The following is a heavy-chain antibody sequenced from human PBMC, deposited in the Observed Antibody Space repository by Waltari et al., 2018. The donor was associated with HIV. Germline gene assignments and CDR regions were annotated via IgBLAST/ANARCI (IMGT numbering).Heavy chain of an antibody. V-gene: IGHV3-30*02. CDR2: IRLDASEE. CDR1: EVSFGTFC. Sequence: VRLVESGGGVIPPAGSLRLSCSTYEVSFGTFCLHWVRQAPGRGLEWVSFIRLDASEEFYLESVKARFTVSRDNSKNTLFLQMSGLRVDDTAIYCCAKDFKARGLEPSYIDSWGQGSSVTVSS. CDR3: AKDFKARGLEPSYIDS. J-gene: IGHJ4*02.